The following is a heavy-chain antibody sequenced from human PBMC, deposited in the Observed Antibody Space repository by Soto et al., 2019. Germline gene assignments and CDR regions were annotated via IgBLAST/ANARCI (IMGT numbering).Heavy chain of an antibody. V-gene: IGHV4-31*03. D-gene: IGHD1-26*01. CDR2: IYHAGAA. Sequence: QVQLQESGPGLVKPSQTLSVTCTVSGGSLSSDNFFWSWVRQHPETGLEWVGYIYHAGAAYYNPSLKSRLTISLDKSKNRFSLSLISVTAADTAVYYCAREVISPATSDDFDIWGQGTMVTVSS. CDR1: GGSLSSDNFF. J-gene: IGHJ3*02. CDR3: AREVISPATSDDFDI.